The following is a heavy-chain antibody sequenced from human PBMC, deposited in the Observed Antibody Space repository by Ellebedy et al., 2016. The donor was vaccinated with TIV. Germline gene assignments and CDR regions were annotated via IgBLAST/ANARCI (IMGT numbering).Heavy chain of an antibody. CDR3: ARGIYGSGSVDY. CDR2: IDHSGST. D-gene: IGHD3-10*01. V-gene: IGHV4-34*01. J-gene: IGHJ4*02. CDR1: GGSFSGYH. Sequence: GSLRLSCAVYGGSFSGYHWHWIRQTPGKGLEWIGEIDHSGSTYQNPSLKSRVTISVDTSKNQFSLRLSSVTAADTAVYFCARGIYGSGSVDYWGQGTLSPSPQ.